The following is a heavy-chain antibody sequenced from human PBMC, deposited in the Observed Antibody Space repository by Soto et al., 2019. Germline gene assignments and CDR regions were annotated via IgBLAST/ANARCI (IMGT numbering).Heavy chain of an antibody. D-gene: IGHD2-2*01. J-gene: IGHJ6*02. CDR3: ARSVVVPAAHHYYYYYCMDV. V-gene: IGHV4-61*01. CDR1: GGFVNSDTHS. Sequence: SETLSLTCTVSGGFVNSDTHSWSWIRQTPGKRPEWIGFIYSGGSTNYNPSLKSRVTISVDTSKNQFSLKLSSVTAADTAVYYCARSVVVPAAHHYYYYYCMDVWGQGTTVTVSS. CDR2: IYSGGST.